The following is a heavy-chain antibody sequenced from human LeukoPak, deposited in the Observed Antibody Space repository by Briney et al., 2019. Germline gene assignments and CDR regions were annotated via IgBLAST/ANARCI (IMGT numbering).Heavy chain of an antibody. J-gene: IGHJ4*02. Sequence: SETLPLTWTVSGRSISGYYWVWIRQPRGKGLEWIGYIYYSENTNYNPSLKSRVTISVDTSKNQFSLKLTSATAADTAIYYCARWKYVDYERAFDYRGQGTLVTVSS. V-gene: IGHV4-59*01. CDR1: GRSISGYY. CDR2: IYYSENT. D-gene: IGHD4-17*01. CDR3: ARWKYVDYERAFDY.